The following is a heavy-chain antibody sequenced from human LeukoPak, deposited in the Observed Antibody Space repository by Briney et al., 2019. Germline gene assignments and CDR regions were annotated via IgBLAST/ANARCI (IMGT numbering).Heavy chain of an antibody. CDR2: INHSGNT. V-gene: IGHV4-34*01. Sequence: SETLSLTCAVYGGSFSGYYWSWIRQPPGKGLEWIGEINHSGNTNYNPSLKSRVTISVDTSKNQFSLKLSSVTAADTAVYYCARASGSYSTNFFDYWGQGTLVTVSS. J-gene: IGHJ4*02. CDR1: GGSFSGYY. D-gene: IGHD1-26*01. CDR3: ARASGSYSTNFFDY.